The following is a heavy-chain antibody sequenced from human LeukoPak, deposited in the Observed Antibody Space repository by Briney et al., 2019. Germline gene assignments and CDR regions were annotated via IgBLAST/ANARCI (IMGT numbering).Heavy chain of an antibody. J-gene: IGHJ4*02. CDR3: ARDYDYVWGSYRWGPYYFNC. CDR2: INTNTGNR. V-gene: IGHV7-4-1*02. Sequence: ASVKVSCKASGYTFTSYAMNWVRQAPGQGLEWMGWINTNTGNRTYAQGFRGRFVFSLDTSVSTTYLQITSLKAVDTAVYYCARDYDYVWGSYRWGPYYFNCWGQGTLVTVSS. D-gene: IGHD3-16*02. CDR1: GYTFTSYA.